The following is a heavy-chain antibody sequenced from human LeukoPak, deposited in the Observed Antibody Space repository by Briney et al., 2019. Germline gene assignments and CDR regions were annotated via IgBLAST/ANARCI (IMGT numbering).Heavy chain of an antibody. CDR2: ISAHNSNT. CDR3: ARAQTTLLLDY. Sequence: ASVKVSCKASGYIFTSHGIIWVRQAPGQGLQWMGWISAHNSNTNYAQKLQGRVTMTTDTSTSTVYMELRSLRSDDTAVYYCARAQTTLLLDYWGQGTLVTVSS. V-gene: IGHV1-18*01. J-gene: IGHJ4*02. D-gene: IGHD4-11*01. CDR1: GYIFTSHG.